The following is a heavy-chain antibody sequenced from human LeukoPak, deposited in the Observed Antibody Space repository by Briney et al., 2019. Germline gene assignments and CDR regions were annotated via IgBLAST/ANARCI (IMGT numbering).Heavy chain of an antibody. CDR3: AKDSGSKGYSFYYMDV. V-gene: IGHV3-33*06. CDR1: GFTFSSYG. J-gene: IGHJ6*03. D-gene: IGHD2-15*01. CDR2: IWYDGSNK. Sequence: GRSLRLSCAASGFTFSSYGMHWVRQAPGKGLEWVAVIWYDGSNKYYADSVKGRFTISRDNSKNTLFLQMNSLRAEDTAVYYCAKDSGSKGYSFYYMDVWGKGTTVTVSS.